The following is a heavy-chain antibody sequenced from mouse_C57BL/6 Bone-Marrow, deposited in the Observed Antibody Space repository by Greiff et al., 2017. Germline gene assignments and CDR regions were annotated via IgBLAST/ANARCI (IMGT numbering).Heavy chain of an antibody. CDR3: ARHNYAYYFDY. CDR2: ISGGGGNT. Sequence: EVQLVESGGGLVKPGGSLKLSCAASGFTFSSYTMSWVRQTPEKRLEWVATISGGGGNTYYPDSVKGRFTISRDNAKNTLYLQMSSLRSEDTALYYCARHNYAYYFDYWGQGTTLTVSS. D-gene: IGHD2-1*01. V-gene: IGHV5-9*01. J-gene: IGHJ2*01. CDR1: GFTFSSYT.